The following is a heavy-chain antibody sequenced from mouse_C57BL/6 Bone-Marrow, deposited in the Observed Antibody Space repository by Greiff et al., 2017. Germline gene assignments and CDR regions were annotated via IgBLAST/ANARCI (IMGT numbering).Heavy chain of an antibody. V-gene: IGHV1-59*01. CDR2: IDPSDSYT. J-gene: IGHJ2*01. CDR1: GYTFTSYW. D-gene: IGHD1-1*01. Sequence: QVHVKQPGAELVRPGTSVKLSCKASGYTFTSYWMHWVKQRPGQGLEWIGVIDPSDSYTNYNQKFKGKATLTVDTSSSTAYMQLSILTSEDSAVYYCARSDYYGSSFDYWGQGTTHTVSS. CDR3: ARSDYYGSSFDY.